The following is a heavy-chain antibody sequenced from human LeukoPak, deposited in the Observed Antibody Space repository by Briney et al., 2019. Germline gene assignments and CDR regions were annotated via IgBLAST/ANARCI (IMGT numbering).Heavy chain of an antibody. CDR3: ARESVGIAAAGPYYYYGMDV. J-gene: IGHJ6*02. CDR2: SGYNGNT. V-gene: IGHV1-18*01. Sequence: GASVKVSCKASGYTFTSYAISWVRQAPGQGLEWMGSGYNGNTNYAQKFQGRVTMTTDISTSTAYMELRSLTSDDTAVYYCARESVGIAAAGPYYYYGMDVWGQGTTVTVSS. CDR1: GYTFTSYA. D-gene: IGHD6-13*01.